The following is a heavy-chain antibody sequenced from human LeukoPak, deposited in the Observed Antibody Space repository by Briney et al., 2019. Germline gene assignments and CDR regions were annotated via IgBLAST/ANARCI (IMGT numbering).Heavy chain of an antibody. Sequence: SETLSLTCTVSGGSISSYYWSWIRQPPGKGLEWIGYIFYSGSTNCNPSLKSRVTISVDTSKNQFSLNLSSVTAADTTIYYCARDTGYLGSNYGMDVWGQGTTVTVSS. CDR2: IFYSGST. CDR3: ARDTGYLGSNYGMDV. J-gene: IGHJ6*02. D-gene: IGHD3-22*01. V-gene: IGHV4-59*01. CDR1: GGSISSYY.